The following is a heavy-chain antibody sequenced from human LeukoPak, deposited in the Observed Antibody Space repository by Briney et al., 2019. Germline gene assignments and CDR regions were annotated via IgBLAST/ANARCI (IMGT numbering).Heavy chain of an antibody. Sequence: GGSLRLSCAASGFTFSSYSMNWVRQAPGKGLEWVSYISSSSSTIYYADSVKGRFTISRDNAKNSLYLQMNSLRAEDTAVYYCARESWYYGSGSSDYWGQGTLVTVSS. CDR3: ARESWYYGSGSSDY. CDR2: ISSSSSTI. J-gene: IGHJ4*02. V-gene: IGHV3-48*01. D-gene: IGHD3-10*01. CDR1: GFTFSSYS.